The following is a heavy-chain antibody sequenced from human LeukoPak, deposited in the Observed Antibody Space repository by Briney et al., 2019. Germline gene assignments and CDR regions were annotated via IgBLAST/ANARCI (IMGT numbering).Heavy chain of an antibody. CDR2: ISSSSSTI. Sequence: GGSLRLSCAASGFTFSSYSMNWVRQAPGKGLEWVSFISSSSSTIYYADSVKGRFTISRDNAKKSLYLQMNSLRAEDTAVYYCARGYCSGGYCYSDYWGQGTLVTVSS. CDR1: GFTFSSYS. J-gene: IGHJ4*02. CDR3: ARGYCSGGYCYSDY. V-gene: IGHV3-48*04. D-gene: IGHD2-15*01.